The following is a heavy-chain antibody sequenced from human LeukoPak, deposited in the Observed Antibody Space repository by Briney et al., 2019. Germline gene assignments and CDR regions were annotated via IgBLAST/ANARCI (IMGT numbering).Heavy chain of an antibody. J-gene: IGHJ4*02. CDR2: ISSSSSYI. V-gene: IGHV3-21*04. D-gene: IGHD2-15*01. CDR1: GFTFSSYS. CDR3: ASSGKNEVVAPTRGDWDFDY. Sequence: GGSLRLSCAASGFTFSSYSMNWVRQAPGKGLEWVSSISSSSSYIYYADSVKGRFTISRDNAKNSLYLQMNSLRAEDTAVYYCASSGKNEVVAPTRGDWDFDYWGQGTLVTVSS.